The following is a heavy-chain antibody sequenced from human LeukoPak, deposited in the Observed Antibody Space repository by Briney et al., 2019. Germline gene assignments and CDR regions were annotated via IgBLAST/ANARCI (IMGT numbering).Heavy chain of an antibody. V-gene: IGHV3-23*01. CDR1: GFTFSSYA. CDR3: AKGPDCGGDCLFGPEGY. J-gene: IGHJ4*02. Sequence: QSGGSLRLSCAASGFTFSSYAMSWVRQAPGKGLEWVSAISGSGGSTYYADSVKGRFTISRDNSKNTLYLQMNSLRAEDTAVYYCAKGPDCGGDCLFGPEGYWGQGTLVTVSS. CDR2: ISGSGGST. D-gene: IGHD2-21*01.